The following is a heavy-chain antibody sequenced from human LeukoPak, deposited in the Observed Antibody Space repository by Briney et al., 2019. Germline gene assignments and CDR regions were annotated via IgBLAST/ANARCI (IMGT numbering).Heavy chain of an antibody. CDR2: INLNSGGT. CDR1: GYTVTDYY. J-gene: IGHJ4*02. CDR3: ARSGRGTYYYFDL. D-gene: IGHD1-26*01. Sequence: GASVKVSCKASGYTVTDYYIHWVRQAPGQGLEWMGWINLNSGGTDYAQKFRGRVTMTRDTSISAAYMELSSLRSDDTAMYYCARSGRGTYYYFDLWGQGTLVTVSS. V-gene: IGHV1-2*02.